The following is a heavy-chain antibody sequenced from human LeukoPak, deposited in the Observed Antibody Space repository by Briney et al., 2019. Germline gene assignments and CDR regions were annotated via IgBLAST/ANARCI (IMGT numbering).Heavy chain of an antibody. V-gene: IGHV4-34*01. CDR3: ARFSTGPGY. CDR1: GGSFSGYY. CDR2: INHSGST. Sequence: SETLSLTCAVYGGSFSGYYWSWIRQPPGKGLEWIGEINHSGSTNYNPSLKSRVTISVDTSKNQFSLKLSSVTAADTAVYYCARFSTGPGYWGQGTLVTV. D-gene: IGHD3-3*02. J-gene: IGHJ4*02.